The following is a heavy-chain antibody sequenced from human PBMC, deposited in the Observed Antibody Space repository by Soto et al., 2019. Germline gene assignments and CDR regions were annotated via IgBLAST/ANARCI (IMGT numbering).Heavy chain of an antibody. D-gene: IGHD3-16*01. V-gene: IGHV3-30*03. CDR1: GFSFKSYG. J-gene: IGHJ4*02. Sequence: QVQVVESGGGVVQPGTSLRLSCVASGFSFKSYGMHWVRQAPGKGLEWVALISNDGSNRYYEDSVKGRFTVSRDNSKNTVSLQMNSLRPEDTALYYWATAIYDPGVEDYWGQGTNVIVSS. CDR2: ISNDGSNR. CDR3: ATAIYDPGVEDY.